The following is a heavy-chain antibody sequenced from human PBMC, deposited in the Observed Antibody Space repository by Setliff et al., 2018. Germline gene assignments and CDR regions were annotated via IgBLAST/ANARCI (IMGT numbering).Heavy chain of an antibody. CDR3: VRLVRYCSKTACQKITGEED. D-gene: IGHD3-10*01. CDR2: ISPHSGKS. V-gene: IGHV1-18*01. Sequence: ASVKVSCKASGYTFTDYGVSWVRQAPGLGLEWVGWISPHSGKSYSAPNFQGRVTLTTDTSTNMGYLEVRGLTSDDTALYYCVRLVRYCSKTACQKITGEEDWGQGTLVTVSS. J-gene: IGHJ4*02. CDR1: GYTFTDYG.